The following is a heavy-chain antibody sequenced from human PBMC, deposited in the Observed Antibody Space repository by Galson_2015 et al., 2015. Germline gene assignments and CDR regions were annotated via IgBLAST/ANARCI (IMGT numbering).Heavy chain of an antibody. D-gene: IGHD3-10*01. V-gene: IGHV3-33*01. Sequence: SLRLSCAASGFIFRGYGMHWVRQAPGKGLEWVAVIWYDGSEKYYGDSVKGRFTISRDNSKNTLYLQMNSLRVEVTAVYYCARGPSGSGNAFDIWGQGTLVTVSS. CDR3: ARGPSGSGNAFDI. J-gene: IGHJ3*02. CDR2: IWYDGSEK. CDR1: GFIFRGYG.